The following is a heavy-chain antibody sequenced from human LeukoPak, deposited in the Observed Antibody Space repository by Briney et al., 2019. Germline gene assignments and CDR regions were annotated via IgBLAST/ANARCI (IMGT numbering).Heavy chain of an antibody. J-gene: IGHJ4*02. V-gene: IGHV1-58*01. CDR3: ASGRNWGTMFDY. CDR2: IVVGSGNT. CDR1: GFTFTSSA. D-gene: IGHD7-27*01. Sequence: SVKVSCKASGFTFTSSAVQWVRQARGQRLEWIGWIVVGSGNTNYAQKFQERVTITRDMSTSTAYMELSSLRSDDTAVYYCASGRNWGTMFDYWGQGTLVTVSS.